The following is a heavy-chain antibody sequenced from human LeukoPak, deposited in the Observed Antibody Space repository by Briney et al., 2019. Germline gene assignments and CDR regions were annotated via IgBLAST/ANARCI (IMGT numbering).Heavy chain of an antibody. J-gene: IGHJ5*02. CDR3: ARDRYRSSTSCYFSWFDP. Sequence: ASETLSLTCAVYGGSFSGYYWSWIRQPPGKGLEWIGEINHSGSTNYNPSLKSRVTISVDTSKNQFSLKLSSVTAADTAVYYCARDRYRSSTSCYFSWFDPWGQGTLVTVSS. V-gene: IGHV4-34*01. CDR2: INHSGST. CDR1: GGSFSGYY. D-gene: IGHD2-2*01.